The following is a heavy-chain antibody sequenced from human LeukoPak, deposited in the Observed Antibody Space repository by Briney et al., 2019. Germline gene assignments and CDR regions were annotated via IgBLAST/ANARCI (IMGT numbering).Heavy chain of an antibody. V-gene: IGHV3-48*01. Sequence: GGSLRLSCAASGFTFSSYSMNWVRQAPGKGLEWVSYISSSSSTIYYADSVKGRFTISRDNSKDTLYLQMNSLRAEDTAVYYCAKAARIAVAGTSDYWGQGALVTVSS. D-gene: IGHD6-19*01. J-gene: IGHJ4*02. CDR2: ISSSSSTI. CDR3: AKAARIAVAGTSDY. CDR1: GFTFSSYS.